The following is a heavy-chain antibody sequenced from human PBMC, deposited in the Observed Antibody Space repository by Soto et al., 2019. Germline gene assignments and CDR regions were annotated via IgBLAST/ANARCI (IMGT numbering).Heavy chain of an antibody. Sequence: QVQLVQSGAEVKKPGSSVKVSCKASGGTFSSYAISWVRQAPGQGLEWMGGIIPIFGTANYAQKFQGRVTITADESTSTAYMELSSLRSEDTAVYYCARDPTPLYYYGSGSPPYYFDSWAREPWSPSPQ. CDR1: GGTFSSYA. D-gene: IGHD3-10*01. V-gene: IGHV1-69*01. J-gene: IGHJ4*02. CDR3: ARDPTPLYYYGSGSPPYYFDS. CDR2: IIPIFGTA.